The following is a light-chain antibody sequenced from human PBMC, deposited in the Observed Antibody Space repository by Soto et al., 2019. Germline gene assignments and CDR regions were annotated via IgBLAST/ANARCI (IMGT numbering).Light chain of an antibody. J-gene: IGLJ1*01. CDR2: EDS. Sequence: QCVLTQPASVSGSPGQSITISCTGTSSDVGNYNLVSWYQQHPGKAPKLMIYEDSKRPSGVSNRFSGSKSGNTASLTISGLQAEDEADYYCCSYAASSTYVFGTGTKVTVL. V-gene: IGLV2-23*01. CDR1: SSDVGNYNL. CDR3: CSYAASSTYV.